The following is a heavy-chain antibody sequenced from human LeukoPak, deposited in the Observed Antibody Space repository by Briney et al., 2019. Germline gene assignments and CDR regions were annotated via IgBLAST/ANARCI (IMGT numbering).Heavy chain of an antibody. V-gene: IGHV3-23*01. CDR1: GFTFNSYA. J-gene: IGHJ4*02. Sequence: PGGSLRLSCAASGFTFNSYAMSWVRQAPGKGLEWGSGISGSGGNTYYADSVKGRFTVSRDNSRNTLYLQMNSLTAEDTAVYYCAKSRGYSNTSPFDYWGQGTLVAVSS. D-gene: IGHD6-13*01. CDR3: AKSRGYSNTSPFDY. CDR2: ISGSGGNT.